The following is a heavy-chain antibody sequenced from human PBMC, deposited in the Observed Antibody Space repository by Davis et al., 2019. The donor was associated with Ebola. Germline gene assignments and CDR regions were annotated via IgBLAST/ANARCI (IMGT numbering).Heavy chain of an antibody. CDR1: GGTFSSYA. Sequence: SVKVSCKASGGTFSSYAISWVRQAPGQGLEWMGRIIPILGIANYAQKFQGRVTITADKSTSTAYMELSSLRSEDTAVYYCARGDYGDYDSLYYYGMDVWGQGTTVTVSS. CDR2: IIPILGIA. J-gene: IGHJ6*02. CDR3: ARGDYGDYDSLYYYGMDV. D-gene: IGHD4-17*01. V-gene: IGHV1-69*04.